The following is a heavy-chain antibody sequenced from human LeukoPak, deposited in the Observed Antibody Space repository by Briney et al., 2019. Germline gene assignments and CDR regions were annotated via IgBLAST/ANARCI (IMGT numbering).Heavy chain of an antibody. CDR1: GGSISSYY. CDR3: ARATEISSWYLAY. V-gene: IGHV4-59*08. Sequence: PSETLSLTCTVSGGSISSYYWSWIRQPPGKGLEWIGYIYYSGRTKYNPSLKSRVTISVDTSKNQFSLRLSSVTAADTAVYYCARATEISSWYLAYWGQGMQVTVSS. J-gene: IGHJ4*02. CDR2: IYYSGRT. D-gene: IGHD6-13*01.